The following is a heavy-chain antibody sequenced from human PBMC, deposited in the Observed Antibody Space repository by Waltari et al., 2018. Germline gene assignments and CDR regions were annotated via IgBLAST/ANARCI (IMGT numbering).Heavy chain of an antibody. J-gene: IGHJ4*02. D-gene: IGHD6-13*01. Sequence: EVQVVESGGGLVQPGGSLKLSCPTSGFTFRGSTIHWVRQTSGKGLEWIGRIRSKPNNYATRYTASVEGRFTISRDDSENTAYLQMSSLMTEDTAVYYCTGGAVTGTDFWGQGTLVTVSS. CDR1: GFTFRGST. CDR2: IRSKPNNYAT. CDR3: TGGAVTGTDF. V-gene: IGHV3-73*01.